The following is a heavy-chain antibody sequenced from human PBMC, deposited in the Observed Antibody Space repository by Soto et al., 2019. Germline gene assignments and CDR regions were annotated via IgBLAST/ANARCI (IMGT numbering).Heavy chain of an antibody. CDR2: VSAGGRDT. CDR1: GCADIGGG. J-gene: IGHJ6*02. Sequence: GGCLKKSCAASGCADIGGGRNWSRQPAGEGREWVAGVSAGGRDTSYEDSMKGRFIISRDNAKKSLYLQMNSLRAEDTAVYYCVRPLARRVHAARSLWGHGTTVPVSS. V-gene: IGHV3-21*01. CDR3: VRPLARRVHAARSL. D-gene: IGHD1-1*01.